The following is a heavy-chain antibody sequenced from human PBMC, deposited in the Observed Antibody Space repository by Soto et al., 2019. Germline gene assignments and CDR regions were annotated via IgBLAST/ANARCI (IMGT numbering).Heavy chain of an antibody. Sequence: EVQLVESGGGLVKPGGSLRLSCAASGFTFSSYSMNWVRQAPGKALQWVSSISSSSSYIYYADSVKSRFTISRDNAKNSRYLKRNSRRAEGTGVYTCASMTSYDSSGDYCYWGQGTVVTVSS. CDR1: GFTFSSYS. CDR3: ASMTSYDSSGDYCY. D-gene: IGHD3-22*01. J-gene: IGHJ4*02. V-gene: IGHV3-21*01. CDR2: ISSSSSYI.